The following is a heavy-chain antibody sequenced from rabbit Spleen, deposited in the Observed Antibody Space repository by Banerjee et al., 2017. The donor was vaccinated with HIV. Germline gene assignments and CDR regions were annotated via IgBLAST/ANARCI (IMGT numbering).Heavy chain of an antibody. CDR2: IYTGDGTT. J-gene: IGHJ3*01. D-gene: IGHD4-1*01. V-gene: IGHV1S40*01. CDR1: GFTISSGYW. CDR3: ARDNYSGTRYATRLDL. Sequence: QSLEESGGDLVKPGASLTLTCKASGFTISSGYWICWVRQAPGKGLEWIACIYTGDGTTYYATWAKGRFTISKTSSTTVTLQMTSLTAADTATYFCARDNYSGTRYATRLDLWGPGTLVTVS.